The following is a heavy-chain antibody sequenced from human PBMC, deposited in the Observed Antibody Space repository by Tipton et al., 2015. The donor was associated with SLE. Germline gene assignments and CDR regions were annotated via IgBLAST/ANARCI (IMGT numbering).Heavy chain of an antibody. Sequence: TLSLTCTVSGGSIGSDNDYWGWIRQPPGKGLEWIGSIYYSGRTYYNPSLKSRVTISLDPPKNQFSLKLTSVTAADTAVYYCARGSRGVGFDVWGHGTTVIVSS. CDR2: IYYSGRT. CDR3: ARGSRGVGFDV. D-gene: IGHD3-10*01. CDR1: GGSIGSDNDY. J-gene: IGHJ6*02. V-gene: IGHV4-39*07.